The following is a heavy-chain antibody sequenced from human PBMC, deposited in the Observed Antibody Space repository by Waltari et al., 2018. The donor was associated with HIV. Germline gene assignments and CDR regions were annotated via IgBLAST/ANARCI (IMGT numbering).Heavy chain of an antibody. CDR2: INSDGSST. CDR3: ARDQLGYCSSTSCYYYGMDV. V-gene: IGHV3-74*01. D-gene: IGHD2-2*01. Sequence: VRQAPGKGLVWVSRINSDGSSTSYADSVKGRFTISRDNAKNTLYLQMNSLRAEDTAVYYCARDQLGYCSSTSCYYYGMDVWGQGTTVTVSS. J-gene: IGHJ6*02.